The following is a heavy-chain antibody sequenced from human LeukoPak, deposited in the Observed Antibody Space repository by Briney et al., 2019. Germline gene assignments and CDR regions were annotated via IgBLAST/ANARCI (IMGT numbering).Heavy chain of an antibody. CDR1: GNLLSEVP. J-gene: IGHJ5*02. V-gene: IGHV1-24*01. CDR2: LDPEDDEP. Sequence: ASVKVSCKVSGNLLSEVPIHWVRQAPGTGLEWLGGLDPEDDEPVYAQKFLGRVTLTEDTSTDTAYMEMSSLRFEDTAAYYCATNRGRWFGETDVWFHPWGQGTLVTVSS. CDR3: ATNRGRWFGETDVWFHP. D-gene: IGHD3-10*01.